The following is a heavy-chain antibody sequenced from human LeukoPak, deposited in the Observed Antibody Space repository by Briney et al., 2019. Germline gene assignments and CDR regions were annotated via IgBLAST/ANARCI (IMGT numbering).Heavy chain of an antibody. CDR2: ISGNGGST. V-gene: IGHV3-23*01. CDR1: GFTFSSNA. CDR3: AKRSSGYSFDY. Sequence: GGSLRLSCAASGFTFSSNAMSWVRQAPGKGLEWLSAISGNGGSTYYADSVMGRFTISRDNSKNTLYLQMNSLRAKDTAVYYCAKRSSGYSFDYWGQGTLVTVSS. J-gene: IGHJ4*02. D-gene: IGHD3-22*01.